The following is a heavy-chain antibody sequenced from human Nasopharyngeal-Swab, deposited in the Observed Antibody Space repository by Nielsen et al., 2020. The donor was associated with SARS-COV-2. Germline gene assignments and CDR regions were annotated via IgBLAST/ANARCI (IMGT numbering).Heavy chain of an antibody. V-gene: IGHV3-66*01. D-gene: IGHD2-15*01. CDR3: ASSIVVVVAALDAFDI. Sequence: GGSLRLSCAASGFTVRSNYMSWVRQAPGKGLEWVSVIYSGGSTYYADSVKGRFTISRDNSKNTLYLQMNSLRAEDTAVYYCASSIVVVVAALDAFDIWGQGTMVTVSS. CDR2: IYSGGST. J-gene: IGHJ3*02. CDR1: GFTVRSNY.